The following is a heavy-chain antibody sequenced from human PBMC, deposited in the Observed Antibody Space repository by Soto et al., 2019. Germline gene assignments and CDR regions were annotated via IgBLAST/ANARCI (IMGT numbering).Heavy chain of an antibody. V-gene: IGHV3-7*03. D-gene: IGHD4-17*01. Sequence: SCKASGGTFSSYAISWVRQAPGKGLEWVANIKQDGSEKYYVDSVKGRFTISRDNAKNSLYLQMNSSVTAADTAVYYCARGGFYGDYELDYWGQGTLVTVSS. CDR3: ARGGFYGDYELDY. J-gene: IGHJ4*02. CDR2: IKQDGSEK. CDR1: GGTFSSYA.